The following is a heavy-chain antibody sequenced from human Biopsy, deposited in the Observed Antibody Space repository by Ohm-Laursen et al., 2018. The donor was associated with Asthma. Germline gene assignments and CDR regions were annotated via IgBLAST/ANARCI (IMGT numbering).Heavy chain of an antibody. V-gene: IGHV3-30*01. CDR3: VRDGTDDAFDI. CDR1: RFTYD. Sequence: SLRLSCAASRFTYDMHWVRQAPGKGLEWVGVISKDASTQDYADSVKGRFTMARDNSKNTLDLQMNSLREEDTAVYYCVRDGTDDAFDIWGLGTVVSVSS. D-gene: IGHD1-1*01. J-gene: IGHJ3*02. CDR2: ISKDASTQ.